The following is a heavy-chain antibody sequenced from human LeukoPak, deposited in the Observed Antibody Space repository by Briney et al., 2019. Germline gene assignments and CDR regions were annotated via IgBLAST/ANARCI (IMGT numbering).Heavy chain of an antibody. V-gene: IGHV3-48*01. CDR2: ISSSSSTI. CDR1: GFTFSSYS. D-gene: IGHD3-3*01. J-gene: IGHJ4*02. Sequence: GGSLRLSCAASGFTFSSYSMNWVRQAPGKGLEWVSYISSSSSTIYYADSVKGRFTISRDNAKNSLYLQMNSLRAEDTAVYYCARESYYDFWSGYPFDYWGQGTLVTVSS. CDR3: ARESYYDFWSGYPFDY.